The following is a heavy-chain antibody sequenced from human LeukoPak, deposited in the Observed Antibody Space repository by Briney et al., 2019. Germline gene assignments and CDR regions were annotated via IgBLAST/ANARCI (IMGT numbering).Heavy chain of an antibody. V-gene: IGHV3-7*01. CDR3: ARDDIESYSYYYMDV. J-gene: IGHJ6*03. CDR1: GFTFSSYW. Sequence: PGGSLRLSCAASGFTFSSYWMSWVRQAPGKGLEGVANIKQDGSEKYYVDSVKGRFTISRDNAKNSLYLQMNSLRAEDTAVYYCARDDIESYSYYYMDVWGKGTTVTVSS. D-gene: IGHD5-24*01. CDR2: IKQDGSEK.